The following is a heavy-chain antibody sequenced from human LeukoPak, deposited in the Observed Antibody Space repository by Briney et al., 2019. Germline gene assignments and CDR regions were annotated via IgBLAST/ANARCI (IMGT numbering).Heavy chain of an antibody. CDR1: GYSISSGYY. CDR3: ASATVAAPWYFDY. CDR2: IYHSGRT. V-gene: IGHV4-38-2*02. D-gene: IGHD6-19*01. Sequence: SETLSLTCTVSGYSISSGYYWGWIRQPPGKGLEWIGSIYHSGRTFYNPSLKSRVTISVDTSKNQFSLKLSSVTAADTAVYYCASATVAAPWYFDYWGQGTLVTVSS. J-gene: IGHJ4*02.